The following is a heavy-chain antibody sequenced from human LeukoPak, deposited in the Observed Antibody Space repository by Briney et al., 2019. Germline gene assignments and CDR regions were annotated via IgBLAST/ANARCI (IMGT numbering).Heavy chain of an antibody. CDR2: IYSGGTI. Sequence: GGSLRLSCAASRFTVSSNYMSWVRQAPGKGLEWVSIIYSGGTIHYADSVKGRFTISRDNTKNTLYLQMNSLRAEDTAVYCCATGYDFGFDPWGQGTLVTVSS. CDR3: ATGYDFGFDP. CDR1: RFTVSSNY. J-gene: IGHJ5*02. D-gene: IGHD5-12*01. V-gene: IGHV3-53*01.